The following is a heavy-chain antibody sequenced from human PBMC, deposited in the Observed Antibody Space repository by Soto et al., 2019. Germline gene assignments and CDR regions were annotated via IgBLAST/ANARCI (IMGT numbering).Heavy chain of an antibody. CDR3: ARGDRGGSGSPASYYYSGLDV. V-gene: IGHV3-23*01. CDR2: VSAGGDMT. D-gene: IGHD3-10*01. Sequence: PGGALRLSCAASGFTFSSYAMSWVRQAPGKGLEWVSSVSAGGDMTYYSDSVKGRFTISRDNSNNALFLQMNSLRIEDTALYYCARGDRGGSGSPASYYYSGLDVWGPGTTVTVSS. CDR1: GFTFSSYA. J-gene: IGHJ6*02.